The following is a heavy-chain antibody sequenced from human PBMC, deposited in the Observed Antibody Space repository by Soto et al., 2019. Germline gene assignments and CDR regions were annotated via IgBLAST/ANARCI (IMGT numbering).Heavy chain of an antibody. CDR2: ISSSSSTM. Sequence: SRILSCAPSGCTFSSYSMNWVRQAPGKGLDWVSYISSSSSTMYYADSVKGRFTISRDNAKNSLYLQMNSLRDEDTAVYYCARDQQWLVPVDDFDIWGQGKMVTVSS. J-gene: IGHJ3*02. CDR1: GCTFSSYS. D-gene: IGHD6-19*01. V-gene: IGHV3-48*02. CDR3: ARDQQWLVPVDDFDI.